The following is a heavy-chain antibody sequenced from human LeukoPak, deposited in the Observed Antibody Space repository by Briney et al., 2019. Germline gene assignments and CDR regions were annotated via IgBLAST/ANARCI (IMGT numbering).Heavy chain of an antibody. CDR2: ISSGGST. D-gene: IGHD3-10*01. J-gene: IGHJ4*02. Sequence: GGSLRLSCADPGVSFSSYAMSWVRQALGKGLEWASVISSGGSTGYVDSVKCRFTISRDYSKNTLYLQMDSLRAEDSAVYYCAKGYSSAGTYNTPFDYWGQGTLVTVSS. CDR1: GVSFSSYA. V-gene: IGHV3-23*01. CDR3: AKGYSSAGTYNTPFDY.